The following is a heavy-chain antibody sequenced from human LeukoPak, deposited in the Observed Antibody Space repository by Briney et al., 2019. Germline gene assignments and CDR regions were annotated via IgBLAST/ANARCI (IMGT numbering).Heavy chain of an antibody. CDR2: IKQDGSEK. V-gene: IGHV3-7*01. Sequence: GGSLRLSCAASGFTFSSYWMSWVRQAPGKGLEWVANIKQDGSEKYYVDSVKGRFTISRDNAKNPLYLQMNSLRAEDTAVYYCARGPSYYDFWSGYPSEDYWGQGTLVTVSS. CDR1: GFTFSSYW. CDR3: ARGPSYYDFWSGYPSEDY. D-gene: IGHD3-3*01. J-gene: IGHJ4*02.